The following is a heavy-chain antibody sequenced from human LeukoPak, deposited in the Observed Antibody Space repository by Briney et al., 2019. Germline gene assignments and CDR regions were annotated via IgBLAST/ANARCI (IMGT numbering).Heavy chain of an antibody. D-gene: IGHD6-13*01. J-gene: IGHJ4*02. CDR1: GFTFSSYS. CDR2: ISSRSGYM. V-gene: IGHV3-21*04. CDR3: AKGVAAAADY. Sequence: GGSLRLSCAGSGFTFSSYSLNWVRQAPGKGLEWVASISSRSGYMYYADSVKGRFTISRDNSKNTLYLQMSSLRAEDTAVYYCAKGVAAAADYWGQGTLVTVSS.